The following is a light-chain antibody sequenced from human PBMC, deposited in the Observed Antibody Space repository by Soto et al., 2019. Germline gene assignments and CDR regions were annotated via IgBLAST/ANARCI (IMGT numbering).Light chain of an antibody. J-gene: IGLJ2*01. Sequence: QSVLTQPPSASGTPGQRVTISCSGSSPNIGSNTVIWYQQLPGTAPSLLIYNNVQRPSGVPDRFSGSKSGTSASLAISGLQSEDEADYYCAAWDDSLYGVVFGGGTKLTVL. CDR2: NNV. V-gene: IGLV1-44*01. CDR3: AAWDDSLYGVV. CDR1: SPNIGSNT.